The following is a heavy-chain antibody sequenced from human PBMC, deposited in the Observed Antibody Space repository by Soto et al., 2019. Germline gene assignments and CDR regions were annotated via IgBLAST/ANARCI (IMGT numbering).Heavy chain of an antibody. V-gene: IGHV3-33*01. CDR3: ARDRDDPDPMGLAFDI. Sequence: HPGGSLRLSCAASGFTFSSYGMHWVRQAPGKGLEWVAVIWYDGSNKYYADSVKGRFTISRDNSKNTLYLQMNSLRAEDTAVYYCARDRDDPDPMGLAFDIWGQGTMVTVSS. J-gene: IGHJ3*02. CDR1: GFTFSSYG. CDR2: IWYDGSNK. D-gene: IGHD3-3*01.